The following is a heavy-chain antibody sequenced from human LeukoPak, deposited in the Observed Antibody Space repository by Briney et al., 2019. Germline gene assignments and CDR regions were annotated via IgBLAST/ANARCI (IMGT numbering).Heavy chain of an antibody. CDR1: GFTFSGFA. J-gene: IGHJ6*01. D-gene: IGHD1-26*01. CDR3: AKMKGHPLPKYYMDV. CDR2: ISGSGDNT. Sequence: GGSLRLSCAASGFTFSGFAMSWVRRTPGRGREWVSGISGSGDNTLYADSVKGRFTISRDNSKNTLYLEMNSLRAEDTAIYYCAKMKGHPLPKYYMDVWGQGTTVTVPS. V-gene: IGHV3-23*01.